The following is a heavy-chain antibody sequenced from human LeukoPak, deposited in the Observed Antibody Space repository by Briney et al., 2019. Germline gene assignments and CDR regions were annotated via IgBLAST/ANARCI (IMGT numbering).Heavy chain of an antibody. Sequence: GGSLRLSCAASGFTFSSYEMNWVRQAPGKGLEWVSYISSSGSTIYYADSVKGRFTIPRDNAKNSLHLQMNSLRAEDTAVYYCARAGAMVTMEALSYWGQGTLVTVSS. CDR3: ARAGAMVTMEALSY. V-gene: IGHV3-48*03. CDR2: ISSSGSTI. CDR1: GFTFSSYE. J-gene: IGHJ4*02. D-gene: IGHD5-18*01.